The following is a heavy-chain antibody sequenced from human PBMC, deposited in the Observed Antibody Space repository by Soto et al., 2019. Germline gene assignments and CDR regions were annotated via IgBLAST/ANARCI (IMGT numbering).Heavy chain of an antibody. V-gene: IGHV1-69*01. CDR3: ARDGYCSGGSCYPGMANFDY. J-gene: IGHJ4*02. Sequence: QVQLVQSGAEVKKPGSSVKVSCKASGGTFSSYAISWVRQAPGQGLEWMGGIIPIFGTANYAQKFQGRVTITADEFTSTAYMELSSLRSEDTAVYYCARDGYCSGGSCYPGMANFDYWGQGTLVTVSS. CDR1: GGTFSSYA. D-gene: IGHD2-15*01. CDR2: IIPIFGTA.